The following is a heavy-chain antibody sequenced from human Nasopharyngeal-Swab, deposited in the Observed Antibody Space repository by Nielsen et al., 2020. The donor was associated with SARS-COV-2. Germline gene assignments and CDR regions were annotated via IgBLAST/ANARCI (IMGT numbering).Heavy chain of an antibody. CDR2: INWNGGST. Sequence: GESLKISCAASGFTFDDYGMSWVRQAPGKGLEWVSGINWNGGSTGYADSVKGRFTISRDNAKNSLYLQMNSLRAEDTALYYCAKDKGDGFPYWYFDLWGRGTLVTVSS. CDR3: AKDKGDGFPYWYFDL. V-gene: IGHV3-20*04. CDR1: GFTFDDYG. J-gene: IGHJ2*01. D-gene: IGHD5-24*01.